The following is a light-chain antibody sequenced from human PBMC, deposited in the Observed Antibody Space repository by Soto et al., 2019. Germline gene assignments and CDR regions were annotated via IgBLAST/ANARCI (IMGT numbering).Light chain of an antibody. CDR2: GAS. J-gene: IGKJ4*01. CDR1: QSINNY. CDR3: QQSYSAPLT. Sequence: DIQMTQSPSSLSASVGDRVTISCRASQSINNYLNWYQQKQGKXXKXXIYGASSLQRGVPSRFSGSGSGTDLTITISSLQPDDIETYYCQQSYSAPLTFAGGTKVDIK. V-gene: IGKV1-39*01.